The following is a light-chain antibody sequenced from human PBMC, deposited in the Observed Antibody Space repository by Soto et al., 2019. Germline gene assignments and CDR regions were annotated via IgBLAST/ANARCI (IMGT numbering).Light chain of an antibody. V-gene: IGLV2-14*01. CDR1: SSDIGAYDY. Sequence: QSALTQPASLSGSPGQSITISCTGTSSDIGAYDYVSWFQQHPGKAPKLMISEVNNRPSGVSNRFSGSKSGNTAYLTISGLRVEDEAECFCFSFTTTSTHVFGTGTKVHRP. CDR3: FSFTTTSTHV. J-gene: IGLJ1*01. CDR2: EVN.